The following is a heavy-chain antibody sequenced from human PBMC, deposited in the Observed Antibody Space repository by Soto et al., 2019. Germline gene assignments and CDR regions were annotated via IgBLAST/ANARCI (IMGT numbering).Heavy chain of an antibody. V-gene: IGHV4-59*01. J-gene: IGHJ3*01. D-gene: IGHD3-22*01. Sequence: SETLSLTCTVSGGSISSYYWSWIRQPPGRGLEWIGYIYYSGSTNYNPSLKSRVTISVDTSKNQFSLKLSSVTAADTAVYYCARWGRYYDSSGYYFNLYAFDLWGQGTMVTVSS. CDR3: ARWGRYYDSSGYYFNLYAFDL. CDR1: GGSISSYY. CDR2: IYYSGST.